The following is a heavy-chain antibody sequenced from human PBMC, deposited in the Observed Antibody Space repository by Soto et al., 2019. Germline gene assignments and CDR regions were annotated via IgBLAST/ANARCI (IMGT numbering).Heavy chain of an antibody. V-gene: IGHV4-4*07. CDR1: RGYVNTFH. J-gene: IGHJ5*02. Sequence: PSWTLSLTCTVSRGYVNTFHWSWVRQPAGKGLEWIGRIFPNGNTDYNPSLKSRVTISVDTSKNQFSLKLSSVTAADTAVYYCARGRAGPRGFCSGGSCYSSFSARFDPWGQGTLVTVSS. D-gene: IGHD2-15*01. CDR3: ARGRAGPRGFCSGGSCYSSFSARFDP. CDR2: IFPNGNT.